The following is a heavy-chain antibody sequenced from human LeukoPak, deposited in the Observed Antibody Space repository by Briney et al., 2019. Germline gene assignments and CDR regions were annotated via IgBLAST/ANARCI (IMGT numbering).Heavy chain of an antibody. V-gene: IGHV3-7*01. Sequence: GGSLRLSCAASGFTFSSYWMSWVRQAPGKGLEWVANIKQDGSEKYYVDSVKGRFTISRDNAKNSLYLQMNSLRAEDTAVYYCAKETHDGTPYYYFDYWGQGTLVTVSS. CDR1: GFTFSSYW. J-gene: IGHJ4*02. CDR2: IKQDGSEK. D-gene: IGHD1-26*01. CDR3: AKETHDGTPYYYFDY.